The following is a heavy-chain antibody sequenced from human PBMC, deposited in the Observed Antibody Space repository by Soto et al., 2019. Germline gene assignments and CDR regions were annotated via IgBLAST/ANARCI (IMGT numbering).Heavy chain of an antibody. CDR2: IFYFGST. V-gene: IGHV4-59*08. CDR3: AVYSPDFDWLCQFDY. D-gene: IGHD3-9*01. Sequence: SETLSLTCTVSGGFIISYYWSWIRQTPGKGLEWIGYIFYFGSTNYNPSLKSRVTLSIDTSQNQLSLKLSSVTAADTAVYYCAVYSPDFDWLCQFDYWGQGTLVTVSS. CDR1: GGFIISYY. J-gene: IGHJ4*02.